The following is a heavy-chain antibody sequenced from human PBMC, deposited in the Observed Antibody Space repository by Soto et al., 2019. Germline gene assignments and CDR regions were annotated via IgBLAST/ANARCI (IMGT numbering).Heavy chain of an antibody. D-gene: IGHD6-19*01. V-gene: IGHV4-61*08. Sequence: ETLSLTCTVSDDSFRGADYYWSWIRQPLGKGPEWIGYTYYNGDTKYNPALKSRVTMSVDTSENQFSLRLSSVTAADTAVYFCARGTGYIDGWRTFDFWGRGILVTVSS. CDR2: TYYNGDT. J-gene: IGHJ4*02. CDR1: DDSFRGADYY. CDR3: ARGTGYIDGWRTFDF.